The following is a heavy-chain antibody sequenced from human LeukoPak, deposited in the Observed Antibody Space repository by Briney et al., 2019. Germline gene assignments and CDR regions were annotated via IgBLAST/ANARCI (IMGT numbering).Heavy chain of an antibody. Sequence: SETLSLTCAVYGGSFSGYYWSWIRQPPGKGLEWIGEINHSGSTNYNPSLKSRVTISVDTSKNQFSLKLSSVTAADTAVYYCAGAKPRHVWGSYRYKPIYFYLDYWGQGTLVTVFS. CDR2: INHSGST. J-gene: IGHJ4*02. CDR1: GGSFSGYY. CDR3: AGAKPRHVWGSYRYKPIYFYLDY. D-gene: IGHD3-16*02. V-gene: IGHV4-34*01.